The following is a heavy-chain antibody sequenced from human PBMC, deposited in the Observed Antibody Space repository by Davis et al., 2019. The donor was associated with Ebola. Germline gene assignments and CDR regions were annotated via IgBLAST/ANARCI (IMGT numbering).Heavy chain of an antibody. J-gene: IGHJ3*01. CDR2: INAGCAGT. Sequence: LSLTCAVYGGSFSVYYWSWVRQAPGKGLEWVSGINAGCAGTYYADSVKGRFTISRDNSENTVYLQMNSLRAEDTAIYYCAKASGGSCYDASDFWGQGTLVTVSS. D-gene: IGHD2-2*01. CDR3: AKASGGSCYDASDF. V-gene: IGHV3-23*01. CDR1: GGSFSVYY.